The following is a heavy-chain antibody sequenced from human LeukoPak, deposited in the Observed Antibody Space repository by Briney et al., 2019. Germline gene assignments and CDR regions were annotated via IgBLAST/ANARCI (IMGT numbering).Heavy chain of an antibody. J-gene: IGHJ4*02. D-gene: IGHD3-9*01. CDR1: GYTFTSYG. V-gene: IGHV1-18*01. CDR2: ISAYNGNT. CDR3: AREIRYFDWLPYFDY. Sequence: GASVKVSCKASGYTFTSYGISWVRQAPGQGLEWMGWISAYNGNTNYAQKLQGRVTITTDTSTSTAYMELRSLRSDDTAVYYCAREIRYFDWLPYFDYWGQGTLVTVSS.